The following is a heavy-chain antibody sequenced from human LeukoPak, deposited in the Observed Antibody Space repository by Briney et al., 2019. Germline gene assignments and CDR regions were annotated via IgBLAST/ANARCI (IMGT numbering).Heavy chain of an antibody. V-gene: IGHV3-23*01. J-gene: IGHJ3*02. D-gene: IGHD3-22*01. Sequence: GGSLRLSCAASGFTFSSYAMSWVRQAPGKGLEWVSAISGSGGSTYYADSVKGRFTISRDNSKNTLYLQMNSLRAGDTAVYYCAKDLGAYYYDSSGPPTRIWGQGTMVTVSS. CDR2: ISGSGGST. CDR3: AKDLGAYYYDSSGPPTRI. CDR1: GFTFSSYA.